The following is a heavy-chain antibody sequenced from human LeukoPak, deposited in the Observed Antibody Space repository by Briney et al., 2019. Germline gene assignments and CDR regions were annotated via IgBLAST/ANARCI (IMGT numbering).Heavy chain of an antibody. CDR1: GFTFSSYG. Sequence: PGGSLRLSCAASGFTFSSYGMNWVRQAPGKGLEWVSSISGSDGSSHYADFVKGRFTISRDNSKNTLHLQMNSLRAEDTAVYYCAKSLGVGGYTRYKGFDQWGQGTLVTVSS. J-gene: IGHJ4*01. CDR3: AKSLGVGGYTRYKGFDQ. V-gene: IGHV3-23*01. D-gene: IGHD3-16*02. CDR2: ISGSDGSS.